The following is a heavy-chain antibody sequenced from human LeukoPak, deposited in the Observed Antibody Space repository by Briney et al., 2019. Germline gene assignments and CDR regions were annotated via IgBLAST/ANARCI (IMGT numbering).Heavy chain of an antibody. V-gene: IGHV4-34*01. D-gene: IGHD6-6*01. CDR3: ARGLLPRAARPVWFDP. Sequence: PSETLSLTCAVYGGSFSGYDWSWSRQPPGQGLEWIGEINHSGSTNYNPSLKSRVTISVDTSKNQFALKLSSVTAADTAVYYCARGLLPRAARPVWFDPWGQGTLVTVSS. J-gene: IGHJ5*02. CDR2: INHSGST. CDR1: GGSFSGYD.